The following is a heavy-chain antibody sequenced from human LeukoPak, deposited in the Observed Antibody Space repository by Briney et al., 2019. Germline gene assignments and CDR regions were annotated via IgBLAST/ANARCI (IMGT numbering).Heavy chain of an antibody. CDR1: GFTFSTYW. Sequence: QSGGSLRLSCAASGFTFSTYWMTWVRQAPGKGLEWVANIKQDGSEKYYVDSVKGRFTISRDNARNSLYLQMNSLRAEDTAMYYCARDFRFLDDYWGQGTLVTVSS. D-gene: IGHD3-3*01. J-gene: IGHJ4*02. CDR2: IKQDGSEK. CDR3: ARDFRFLDDY. V-gene: IGHV3-7*01.